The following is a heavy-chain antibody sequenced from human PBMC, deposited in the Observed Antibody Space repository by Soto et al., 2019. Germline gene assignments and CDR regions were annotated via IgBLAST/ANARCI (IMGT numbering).Heavy chain of an antibody. J-gene: IGHJ3*02. Sequence: SATLSLTCSVSGGSISSYYWSWIRQPPGKGLEWIGYMFYSGSTNYNPSLKSRVTISVDTSKNQFSLKLSSVTAADTAVYYCARDGYYGVTNDAFDIWGQGTMVT. CDR1: GGSISSYY. V-gene: IGHV4-59*01. D-gene: IGHD4-17*01. CDR2: MFYSGST. CDR3: ARDGYYGVTNDAFDI.